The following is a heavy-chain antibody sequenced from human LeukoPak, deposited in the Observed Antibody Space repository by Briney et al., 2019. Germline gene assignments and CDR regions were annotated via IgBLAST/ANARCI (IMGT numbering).Heavy chain of an antibody. J-gene: IGHJ6*04. D-gene: IGHD6-19*01. CDR2: ISYDGSNK. CDR3: AKVGAVAGTDYYYYGMDV. Sequence: PGGSLRLSCAASGFTFSSYGVHWVRQAPGKGLEWVAVISYDGSNKYYADSVKGRFTISRDNSKNTLYLQMNSLRAEDTAVYYCAKVGAVAGTDYYYYGMDVWGKGTTVTVFS. CDR1: GFTFSSYG. V-gene: IGHV3-30*18.